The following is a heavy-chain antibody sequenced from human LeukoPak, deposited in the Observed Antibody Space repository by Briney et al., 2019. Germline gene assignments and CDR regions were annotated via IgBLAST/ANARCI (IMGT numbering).Heavy chain of an antibody. CDR3: AKKPGGPYSYGYESGDP. Sequence: GVSLRLSCAASGFTFSDYYMSWIRQAPGKGLEWVAFIRYDGSNKYYADSVKGRFTISRDNSKNTLYLQMNSLRAEDTAVYYCAKKPGGPYSYGYESGDPWGQGTLVTVSS. V-gene: IGHV3-30*02. J-gene: IGHJ5*02. CDR2: IRYDGSNK. CDR1: GFTFSDYY. D-gene: IGHD5-18*01.